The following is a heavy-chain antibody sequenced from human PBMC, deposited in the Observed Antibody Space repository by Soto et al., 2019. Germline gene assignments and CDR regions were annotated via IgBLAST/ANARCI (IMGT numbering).Heavy chain of an antibody. Sequence: QVQLVESGGGVVQPGRSLRLSCAASGFTFSSYGMHWVRQAPGKGLEWVAVTWNDGSNTFYAASVKGRFTISRDNSKNTVFLQMNSLRAEDTAVYYCASAAGNDYGDYLSGRDFDYWGQGTLVTVSS. CDR2: TWNDGSNT. CDR3: ASAAGNDYGDYLSGRDFDY. CDR1: GFTFSSYG. V-gene: IGHV3-33*01. J-gene: IGHJ4*02. D-gene: IGHD4-17*01.